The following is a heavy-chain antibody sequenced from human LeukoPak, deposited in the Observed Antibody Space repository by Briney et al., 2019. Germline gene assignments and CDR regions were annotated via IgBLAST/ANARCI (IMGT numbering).Heavy chain of an antibody. CDR2: IIPIFGTA. Sequence: SVKVSCKASGGTFSSYAISWVRQAPGQGLEWMGGIIPIFGTANYAQKFQGRVTITADESTSTAYMELSSLRSEDTAVYYCASTSPPYYDGSGDYWGQGTLVTVSS. V-gene: IGHV1-69*13. CDR3: ASTSPPYYDGSGDY. D-gene: IGHD3-22*01. J-gene: IGHJ4*02. CDR1: GGTFSSYA.